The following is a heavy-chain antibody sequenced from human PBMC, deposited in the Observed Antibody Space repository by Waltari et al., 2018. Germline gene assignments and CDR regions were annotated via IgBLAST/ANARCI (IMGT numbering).Heavy chain of an antibody. Sequence: QVQLQESGPGLVKPSETLSLTCTVSGGSISSYYWSWIRQPPGKGLGWIGYIYTRGATHSGPPLNGRGTQSGTPSKHQFSLKLSSVTAADTAVYYCAREGGTWVSGSYSRYTYYYMDVWGKGTSVTISS. J-gene: IGHJ6*03. CDR3: AREGGTWVSGSYSRYTYYYMDV. CDR2: IYTRGAT. CDR1: GGSISSYY. D-gene: IGHD3-10*01. V-gene: IGHV4-59*01.